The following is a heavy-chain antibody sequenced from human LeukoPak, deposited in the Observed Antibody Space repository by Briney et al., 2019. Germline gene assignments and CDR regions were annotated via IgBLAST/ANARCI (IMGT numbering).Heavy chain of an antibody. J-gene: IGHJ4*02. CDR2: ISYAGNNK. Sequence: PGGSLRLSCAASGFTFSTYAMHWVRQAPGKGLEWVAVISYAGNNKYYADSVKGRFTISRDNSKNTLYLQMGSLRAEDMAVYYCARLTGSSSSGRYFDYWGQGTLVTVSS. CDR1: GFTFSTYA. V-gene: IGHV3-30*14. D-gene: IGHD6-6*01. CDR3: ARLTGSSSSGRYFDY.